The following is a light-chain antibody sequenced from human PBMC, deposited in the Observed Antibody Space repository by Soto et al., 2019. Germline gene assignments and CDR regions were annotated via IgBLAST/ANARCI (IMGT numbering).Light chain of an antibody. CDR2: DAS. J-gene: IGKJ4*01. Sequence: EIVLTQSPATLSLSPGERATLSCRASQSVSSYLAWYQQKPGQAPRLLIYDASNRATGIPARFSGSGSGTDFTITISSLEPEDFAVYYCQQRSDCPSTFGGGTKVQIK. V-gene: IGKV3-11*01. CDR1: QSVSSY. CDR3: QQRSDCPST.